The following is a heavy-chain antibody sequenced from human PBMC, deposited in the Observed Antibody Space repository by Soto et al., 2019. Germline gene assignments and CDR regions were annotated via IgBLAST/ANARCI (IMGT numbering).Heavy chain of an antibody. CDR1: GFTFSSYA. Sequence: GGSLRLSCAASGFTFSSYAMHWVRQAPGKGLEWVAVISYDGNNKYYADPVKGRFTISRDNSKNTLYLQMNSLRAEDTAVYYCARARAECGGDCPEYFQHWGQGTLVTVSS. CDR2: ISYDGNNK. D-gene: IGHD2-21*02. V-gene: IGHV3-30-3*01. J-gene: IGHJ1*01. CDR3: ARARAECGGDCPEYFQH.